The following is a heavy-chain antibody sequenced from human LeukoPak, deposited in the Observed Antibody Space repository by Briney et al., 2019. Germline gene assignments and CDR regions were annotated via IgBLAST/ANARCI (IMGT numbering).Heavy chain of an antibody. CDR1: GFSFSTSW. V-gene: IGHV3-74*01. Sequence: PGGSLRLSCAASGFSFSTSWMHWVRLVPGKGLVWVSHIKPDGSGIEYADSVKGRFTISRDNARNTLYMEMNSLTVGDTAVYYCTSGPYHNDYWGQGTLVTVSS. CDR2: IKPDGSGI. D-gene: IGHD1-1*01. CDR3: TSGPYHNDY. J-gene: IGHJ4*02.